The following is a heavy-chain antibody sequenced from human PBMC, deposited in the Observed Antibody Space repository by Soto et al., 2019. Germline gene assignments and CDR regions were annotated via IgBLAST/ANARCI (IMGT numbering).Heavy chain of an antibody. CDR2: IYSGGST. CDR1: GFTVSSNY. CDR3: ARAYSGYDPAERRKGAFDI. J-gene: IGHJ3*02. D-gene: IGHD5-12*01. Sequence: PGGSLRLSCAASGFTVSSNYMSWVRQAPGKGLEWVSVIYSGGSTYYADSVKGRFTISRDNSKNTLYLQMNSLRAEDTAVYYCARAYSGYDPAERRKGAFDIWGQGTMVTVSS. V-gene: IGHV3-66*01.